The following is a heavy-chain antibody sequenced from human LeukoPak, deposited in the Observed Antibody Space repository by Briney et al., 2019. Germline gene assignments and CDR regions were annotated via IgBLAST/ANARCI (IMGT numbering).Heavy chain of an antibody. CDR1: GFAFSSYA. V-gene: IGHV3-23*01. J-gene: IGHJ4*02. Sequence: SGGSLRLSCAASGFAFSSYAMSWVRQAPGKGLEWVSAISGSGGSTYYADSVKGRFTISRDNSKNTLYLQMNSLRAEDTAVYYCAKNLDGYNSVGSDYWGQGTLVTVSS. CDR2: ISGSGGST. D-gene: IGHD5-24*01. CDR3: AKNLDGYNSVGSDY.